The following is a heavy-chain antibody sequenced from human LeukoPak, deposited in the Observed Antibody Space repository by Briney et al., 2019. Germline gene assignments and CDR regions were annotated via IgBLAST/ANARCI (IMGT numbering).Heavy chain of an antibody. J-gene: IGHJ4*02. Sequence: GGSLRLSCAASGFTFSSYGMHWVRQAPGKGLEWVAFIRYDGSNKYYADSVKGRFTISRDNSKNTLYLQMNSLRAEDTAVYYCSGSEQLWYDYWGQGTLVTVSS. V-gene: IGHV3-30*02. CDR3: SGSEQLWYDY. CDR2: IRYDGSNK. CDR1: GFTFSSYG. D-gene: IGHD5-18*01.